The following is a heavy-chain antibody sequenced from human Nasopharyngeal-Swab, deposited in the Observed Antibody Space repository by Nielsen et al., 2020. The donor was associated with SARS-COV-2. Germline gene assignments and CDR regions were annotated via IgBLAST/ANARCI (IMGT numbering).Heavy chain of an antibody. CDR3: ASLRADTPDFAY. J-gene: IGHJ4*02. V-gene: IGHV3-30*03. D-gene: IGHD2-15*01. Sequence: GGSLRLSCVASRFTFSRWPMHWVRQAPGKGLEWVTVISSDGSDKQYVDPVKGRFTISRDNSKNTLYLQVKSLRADDTGVYYCASLRADTPDFAYLGQGTLVTVSS. CDR2: ISSDGSDK. CDR1: RFTFSRWP.